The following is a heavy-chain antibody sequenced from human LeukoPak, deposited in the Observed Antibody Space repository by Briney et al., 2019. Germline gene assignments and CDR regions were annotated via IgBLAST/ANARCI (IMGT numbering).Heavy chain of an antibody. V-gene: IGHV4-30-2*01. D-gene: IGHD6-6*01. J-gene: IGHJ4*02. Sequence: SETLSLTCTVSGGSISSGGYYWSWIRQPPGKGLEWIGYIYHSGSTYYNPSLKSRVTISVDRSKNQFSLKLSSVTAADTAVYYCARVPGPEYSSSCWGQGTLVTVSS. CDR3: ARVPGPEYSSSC. CDR2: IYHSGST. CDR1: GGSISSGGYY.